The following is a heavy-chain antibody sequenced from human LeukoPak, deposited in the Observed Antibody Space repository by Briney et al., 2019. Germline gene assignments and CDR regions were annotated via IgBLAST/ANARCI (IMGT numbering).Heavy chain of an antibody. CDR3: ARQVDTSRGAV. CDR1: GGSFSGYY. J-gene: IGHJ6*04. D-gene: IGHD2-2*01. CDR2: INHSGST. Sequence: SETLSLTCAVYGGSFSGYYWSWIRQPPGKGLEWIGEINHSGSTNYNPSLKSRVTISVDTSENQFSLKLSSVTAADTAVYYCARQVDTSRGAVWGKGTTVTVSS. V-gene: IGHV4-34*01.